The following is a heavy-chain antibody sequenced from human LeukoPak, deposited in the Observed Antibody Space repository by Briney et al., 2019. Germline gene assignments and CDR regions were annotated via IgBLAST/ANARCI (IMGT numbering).Heavy chain of an antibody. V-gene: IGHV3-23*01. D-gene: IGHD3-16*02. J-gene: IGHJ3*02. CDR3: AKDQGLITFGGVIVMRNAFDI. CDR1: GFTFSSYA. Sequence: PGGSLRLSCAASGFTFSSYAMSWVRQAPGQGLEWVSAISGSGGSTYYADSVKGRFTISRDNSKNTLYLQMNSLRAEDTAVYYCAKDQGLITFGGVIVMRNAFDIWGQGTMVTVSS. CDR2: ISGSGGST.